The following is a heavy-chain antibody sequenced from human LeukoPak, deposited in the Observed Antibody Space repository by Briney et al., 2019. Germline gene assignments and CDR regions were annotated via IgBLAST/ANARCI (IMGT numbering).Heavy chain of an antibody. CDR2: IYHSGST. CDR1: GGSISSSSYY. Sequence: PSETLSLTCTVSGGSISSSSYYWGWIRQPPGKGLEWIGSIYHSGSTNYNPSLKSRVTISVDKSKNQFSLKLSSVTAADTAVYYCARSPVVATISHYYYYMDVWGKGTTVTVSS. V-gene: IGHV4-39*07. D-gene: IGHD5-12*01. CDR3: ARSPVVATISHYYYYMDV. J-gene: IGHJ6*03.